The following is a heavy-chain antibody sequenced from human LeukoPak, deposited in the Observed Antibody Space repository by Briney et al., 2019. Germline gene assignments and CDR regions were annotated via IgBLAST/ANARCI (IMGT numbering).Heavy chain of an antibody. CDR1: GYTLTELS. CDR2: FDPEDGET. D-gene: IGHD3-22*01. CDR3: APRARLYDSSGLDY. Sequence: GASVKVSCKVSGYTLTELSMHWVRQAPGKGLEWMGGFDPEDGETIYAQKFQGRVTMTEGTSTDTAYMELSSLRSEDTAVYYCAPRARLYDSSGLDYWGQGTLVTVSS. V-gene: IGHV1-24*01. J-gene: IGHJ4*02.